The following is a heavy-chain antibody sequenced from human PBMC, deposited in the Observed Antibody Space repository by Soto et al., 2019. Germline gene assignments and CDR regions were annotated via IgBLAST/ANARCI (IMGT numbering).Heavy chain of an antibody. CDR1: GGSFSGYY. V-gene: IGHV4-34*01. Sequence: QVRLQQWGAGLLKPSETLSLTCAVYGGSFSGYYWSWIRQPPGKGLEWIGEINHSGSTNYNPSLKSRVTISVDMSKNQVSLKLSSVTAADTAVYYCARVGTMVRGLINGDDAFDIWGQGTMVTVSS. CDR3: ARVGTMVRGLINGDDAFDI. J-gene: IGHJ3*02. CDR2: INHSGST. D-gene: IGHD3-10*01.